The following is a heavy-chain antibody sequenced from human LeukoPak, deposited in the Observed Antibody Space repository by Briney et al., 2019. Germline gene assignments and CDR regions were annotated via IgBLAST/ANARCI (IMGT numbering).Heavy chain of an antibody. Sequence: GGSLRLSCVATGFTFNTYEMNWVRQAPGKGLEWVSYTSGSGSTIYYADSVKGRFTISRDNAKNSLYLQMNSLRAEDTAVYYCARGGFNYDSYHFDYWGQGTLVTVSS. D-gene: IGHD5-18*01. CDR3: ARGGFNYDSYHFDY. J-gene: IGHJ4*02. CDR1: GFTFNTYE. CDR2: TSGSGSTI. V-gene: IGHV3-48*03.